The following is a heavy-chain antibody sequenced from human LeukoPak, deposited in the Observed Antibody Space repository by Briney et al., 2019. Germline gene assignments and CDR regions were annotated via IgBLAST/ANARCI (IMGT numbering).Heavy chain of an antibody. CDR3: ASFRNTDI. D-gene: IGHD2/OR15-2a*01. Sequence: PGGSLRLSCSASGLTFSTYWMHWVRQAPGKGLVWVSRIDPDGNTVYPDSVRGRFTVSRDNAKNTMYLQMNSLRVEDTALYYCASFRNTDIWGQGTTVTVSP. J-gene: IGHJ3*02. CDR1: GLTFSTYW. CDR2: IDPDGNT. V-gene: IGHV3-74*01.